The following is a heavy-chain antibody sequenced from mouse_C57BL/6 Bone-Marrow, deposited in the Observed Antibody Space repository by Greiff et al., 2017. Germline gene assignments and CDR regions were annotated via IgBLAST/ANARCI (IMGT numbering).Heavy chain of an antibody. CDR3: ARPAWFAY. J-gene: IGHJ3*01. V-gene: IGHV5-6*01. Sequence: EAHLVESGGDLVKPGAYLNLPCAASGFTFSSSGLSWVRQTPDKRLEWVATISSGGSYTNYPDNVKVRFTISRDTSKNTLYLQMSSRKSEDTAMYYCARPAWFAYWGQGTLVTVSA. CDR1: GFTFSSSG. CDR2: ISSGGSYT.